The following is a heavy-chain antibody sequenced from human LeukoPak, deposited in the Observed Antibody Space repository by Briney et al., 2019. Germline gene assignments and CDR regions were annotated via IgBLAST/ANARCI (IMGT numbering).Heavy chain of an antibody. D-gene: IGHD2-2*01. Sequence: ASVKVSCKASGYTFTSYAMHWVRQAPGQRLEWMGWINAGNGNTKYSQKFQGGVTITRDTSASTAYMELSSLRSEDTAVYYCARDLIYCSSTSCYEFSFDYWGQGTLVTVSS. J-gene: IGHJ4*02. CDR3: ARDLIYCSSTSCYEFSFDY. V-gene: IGHV1-3*01. CDR1: GYTFTSYA. CDR2: INAGNGNT.